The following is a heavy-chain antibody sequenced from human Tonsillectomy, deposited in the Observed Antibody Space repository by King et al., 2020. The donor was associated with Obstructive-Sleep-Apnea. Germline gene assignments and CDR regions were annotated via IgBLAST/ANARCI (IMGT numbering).Heavy chain of an antibody. CDR1: GFSVRSDY. V-gene: IGHV3-53*04. D-gene: IGHD3-3*01. J-gene: IGHJ3*02. Sequence: DVQLVESGGALVQPGGSLRLSCAASGFSVRSDYMTWVRQAPGKGLEWVSLIYSADSAYYADSVKGRFTISRHISNNTLYLQMNSLRVDDTAVYYCARGWWSYDFWSGYHGFEIWGQGTMVTVSS. CDR2: IYSADSA. CDR3: ARGWWSYDFWSGYHGFEI.